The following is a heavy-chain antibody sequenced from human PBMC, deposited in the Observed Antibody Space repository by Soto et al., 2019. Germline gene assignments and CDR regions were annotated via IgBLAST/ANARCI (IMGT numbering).Heavy chain of an antibody. CDR2: IYYSGNT. J-gene: IGHJ4*02. CDR1: GGSISSSSYY. V-gene: IGHV4-39*01. Sequence: QLQLQESGPGLVKPSDTLSLTCTVSGGSISSSSYYWGWIRQPPGKGLAWIGSIYYSGNTYYNPSLKSRVTIPVDPANNRCSLQLSSVTPTETAVYYCARQYDFGSGSYYKRPFDFWGQGTLVTVSS. CDR3: ARQYDFGSGSYYKRPFDF. D-gene: IGHD3-10*01.